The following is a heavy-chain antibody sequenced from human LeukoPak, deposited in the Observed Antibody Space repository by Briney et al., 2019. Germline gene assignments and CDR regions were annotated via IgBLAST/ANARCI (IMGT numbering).Heavy chain of an antibody. CDR1: GYTFTRYD. CDR3: AGQPNSSGWYLGY. CDR2: MNPNSGNT. Sequence: ASAKVSCKASGYTFTRYDINWVRQATGQGLEWMGWMNPNSGNTGYAQKFQGRVTITRNTSISTAYMELSSLRSEDAAVYYCAGQPNSSGWYLGYWGQGTLVTVSS. V-gene: IGHV1-8*03. D-gene: IGHD6-19*01. J-gene: IGHJ4*02.